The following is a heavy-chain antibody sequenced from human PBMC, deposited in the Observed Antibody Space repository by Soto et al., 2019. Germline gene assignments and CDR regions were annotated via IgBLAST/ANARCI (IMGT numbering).Heavy chain of an antibody. J-gene: IGHJ6*02. D-gene: IGHD1-26*01. CDR1: GYRFTNYW. CDR3: ARCIVVDYGMDV. Sequence: GESLKICCKGSGYRFTNYWISWVRQMPGKGLEWMGKVDPTESHTNYSPSFQGHGTISVDKSITTAYLQWNSLKASDTAMYYCARCIVVDYGMDVWGQWTTVTVSS. CDR2: VDPTESHT. V-gene: IGHV5-10-1*01.